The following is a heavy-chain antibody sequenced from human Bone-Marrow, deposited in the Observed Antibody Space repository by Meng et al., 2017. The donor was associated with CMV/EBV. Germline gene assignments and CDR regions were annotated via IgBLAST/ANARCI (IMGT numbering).Heavy chain of an antibody. CDR3: ASNLADYFDY. Sequence: GGSLRLSCQSSGYSFTSYWIGCVRQMPGKGLEWMGIIYPGDSDTRYSPSFQGQVTISADKSISTAYLQWSSLKASDTAMYYCASNLADYFDYWGQGTLVAVSS. J-gene: IGHJ4*02. CDR2: IYPGDSDT. CDR1: GYSFTSYW. V-gene: IGHV5-51*01.